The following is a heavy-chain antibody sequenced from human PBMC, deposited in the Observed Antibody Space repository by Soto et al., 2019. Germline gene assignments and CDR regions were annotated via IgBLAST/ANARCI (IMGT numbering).Heavy chain of an antibody. CDR3: AREGAEGSGSYYY. D-gene: IGHD3-10*01. J-gene: IGHJ4*02. CDR2: ISSSGSTI. Sequence: GGSLRLSCAASGFTFSSYEMNWVRQAPGKGLEWVSYISSSGSTIYYADSVKGRFTISRDNAKNSLYLQMNSLRAEDTAVYYCAREGAEGSGSYYYWGQGTLVTVSS. V-gene: IGHV3-48*03. CDR1: GFTFSSYE.